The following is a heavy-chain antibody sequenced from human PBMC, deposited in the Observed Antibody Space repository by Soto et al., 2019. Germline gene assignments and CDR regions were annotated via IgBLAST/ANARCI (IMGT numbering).Heavy chain of an antibody. CDR2: IIPISGTA. V-gene: IGHV1-69*01. Sequence: QVQLVQSGAEVKKPGSSVKVSCKASGGTFSSYAISWVRQAPGQGLEWMGGIIPISGTANYAQKFQGRVTTTADESTSTAYMDLSSLRSEDTAVDYCARSQGSSTSLEIYYYYYYGMDVWGQGTTVTVSS. CDR3: ARSQGSSTSLEIYYYYYYGMDV. J-gene: IGHJ6*02. CDR1: GGTFSSYA. D-gene: IGHD2-2*01.